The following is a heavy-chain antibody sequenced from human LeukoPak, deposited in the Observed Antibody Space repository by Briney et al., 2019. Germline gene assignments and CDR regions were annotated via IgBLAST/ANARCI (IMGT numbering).Heavy chain of an antibody. CDR2: INPNSGGT. J-gene: IGHJ6*02. CDR1: GYTFTGYY. D-gene: IGHD3-9*01. CDR3: ARVAGLRYFDWLFRNYGMDV. Sequence: ASVKVSCKASGYTFTGYYIHWVRQAPGQGLEWMAWINPNSGGTNYAQKFQGRVTMTRDTSISTAYMELSSLRSDDTAVYYCARVAGLRYFDWLFRNYGMDVWGQGTTVTVSS. V-gene: IGHV1-2*02.